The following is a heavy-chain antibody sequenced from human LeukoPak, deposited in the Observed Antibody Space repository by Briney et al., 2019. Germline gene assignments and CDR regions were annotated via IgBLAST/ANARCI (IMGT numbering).Heavy chain of an antibody. J-gene: IGHJ4*02. CDR2: INPNSGDT. CDR3: ASVVATGGY. D-gene: IGHD5-12*01. Sequence: ASVKVSCKASGYTFTGYYMHWVRQAPGQGLEWTGLINPNSGDTNYAQNFQGRVTMTRDTSISTAYMELSRLTSDDTAVYYCASVVATGGYWGQGTLVTVSS. CDR1: GYTFTGYY. V-gene: IGHV1-2*02.